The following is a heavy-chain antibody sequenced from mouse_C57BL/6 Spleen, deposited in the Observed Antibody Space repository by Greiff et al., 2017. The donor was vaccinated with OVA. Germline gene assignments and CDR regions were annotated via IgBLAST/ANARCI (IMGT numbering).Heavy chain of an antibody. CDR1: GYSITSGYY. V-gene: IGHV3-6*01. CDR3: AREGYYGSADY. J-gene: IGHJ2*01. CDR2: ISYDGSN. D-gene: IGHD1-1*01. Sequence: EVQRVESGPGLVKPSQSLSLTCSVTGYSITSGYYWNWIRQFPGNKLEWMGYISYDGSNNYNPSLKNRISITRDTSKNQFFLKLNSVTTEDTATYDCAREGYYGSADYWGQGTTLTVSS.